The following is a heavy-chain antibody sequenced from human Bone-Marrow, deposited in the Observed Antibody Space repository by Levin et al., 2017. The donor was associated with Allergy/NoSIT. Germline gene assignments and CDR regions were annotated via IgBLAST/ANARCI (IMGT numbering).Heavy chain of an antibody. Sequence: GESLKISCQASGYTFNDYWIAWVRQLPGKGLEWMGMFFPGDSDTRYSPSFQGQVTIAADKSITTAYLLWSSLKASDTAVYFCARLKHGTTGLGSLDYWGQGTLVTVSS. CDR1: GYTFNDYW. J-gene: IGHJ4*02. D-gene: IGHD1-14*01. CDR3: ARLKHGTTGLGSLDY. V-gene: IGHV5-51*01. CDR2: FFPGDSDT.